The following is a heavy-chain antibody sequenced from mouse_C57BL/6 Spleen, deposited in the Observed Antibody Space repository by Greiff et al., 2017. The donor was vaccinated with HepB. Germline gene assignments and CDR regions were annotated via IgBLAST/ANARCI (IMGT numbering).Heavy chain of an antibody. J-gene: IGHJ4*01. D-gene: IGHD4-1*01. CDR1: GYSITSGYY. CDR3: AANWDRYYAMDY. V-gene: IGHV3-6*01. Sequence: EVKLMESGPGLVKPSQSLSLTCSVTGYSITSGYYWNWIRQFPGNKLEWMGYISYDGSNNYNPSLKNRISITRDTSKNQFFLKLNSVTTEDTATYYCAANWDRYYAMDYWGQGTSVTVSS. CDR2: ISYDGSN.